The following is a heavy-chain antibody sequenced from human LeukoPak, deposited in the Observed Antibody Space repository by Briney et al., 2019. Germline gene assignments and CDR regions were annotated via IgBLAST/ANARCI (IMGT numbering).Heavy chain of an antibody. Sequence: SQTLSLTCTVSGGSISSRSYYWSWIRQPAGKGLEWIGRIYTSGSTNYNPSLKSRVTISVDTSKNQFSLKLSSVTAADTAVYYCARGAIVGASRIEFDYWGQGTLVTVSS. CDR1: GGSISSRSYY. J-gene: IGHJ4*02. CDR3: ARGAIVGASRIEFDY. V-gene: IGHV4-61*02. D-gene: IGHD1-26*01. CDR2: IYTSGST.